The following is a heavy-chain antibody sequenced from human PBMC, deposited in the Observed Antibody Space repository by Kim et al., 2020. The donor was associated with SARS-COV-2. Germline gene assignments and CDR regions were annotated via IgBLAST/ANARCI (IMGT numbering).Heavy chain of an antibody. CDR1: GYSFTNYY. CDR3: ARDDSSGWGAFDI. Sequence: ASVKVSCKASGYSFTNYYIHWVRQAPGQGLEWMGIINPSDGSTTYEFQGRVTMTRDRSTSTVYVELSGLTSDDTAVYYCARDDSSGWGAFDIWGQGTMVT. J-gene: IGHJ3*02. V-gene: IGHV1-46*01. CDR2: INPSDGST. D-gene: IGHD6-19*01.